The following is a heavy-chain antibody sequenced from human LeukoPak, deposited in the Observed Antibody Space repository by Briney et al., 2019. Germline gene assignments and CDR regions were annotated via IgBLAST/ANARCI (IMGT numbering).Heavy chain of an antibody. CDR2: IYPGDSDT. V-gene: IGHV5-51*01. CDR1: GYSFTSYW. J-gene: IGHJ4*02. Sequence: EESLKISCKGSGYSFTSYWIGWVRQMPGKGLEWMGIIYPGDSDTRYSPSFQGQVTISADKSISTAYLQWSSLKASDTAMYYCARQDEGYCSSTICSPNYWGQGTLVTVSS. CDR3: ARQDEGYCSSTICSPNY. D-gene: IGHD2-2*01.